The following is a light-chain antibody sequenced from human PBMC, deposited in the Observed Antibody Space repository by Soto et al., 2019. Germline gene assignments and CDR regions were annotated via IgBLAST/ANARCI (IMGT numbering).Light chain of an antibody. J-gene: IGKJ5*01. CDR3: QQYNNWPFS. CDR2: DVS. V-gene: IGKV3-15*01. Sequence: EIVLTQSACTLSLSPVERATVSCXAGQGVTTNFAWYQKKXGQSPRXXIYDVSIRATGVPARFSGTGSETDFNLTISGLQSEDSAVYFCQQYNNWPFSFGQGTRLEIK. CDR1: QGVTTN.